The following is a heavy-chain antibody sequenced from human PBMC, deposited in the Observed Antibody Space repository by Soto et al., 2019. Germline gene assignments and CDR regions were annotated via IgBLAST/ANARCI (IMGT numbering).Heavy chain of an antibody. Sequence: GGSLRLSCAASGLPFSNYGMHWGRQSPGKGLEWVAVISHDGGKKYYVDSVKGRFTISRDNSNNTLYLQMDSLRIEDTALYYCAKLPSTMTQAFDVWGQGTMVTVSS. D-gene: IGHD2-21*02. CDR1: GLPFSNYG. CDR2: ISHDGGKK. J-gene: IGHJ3*01. V-gene: IGHV3-30*18. CDR3: AKLPSTMTQAFDV.